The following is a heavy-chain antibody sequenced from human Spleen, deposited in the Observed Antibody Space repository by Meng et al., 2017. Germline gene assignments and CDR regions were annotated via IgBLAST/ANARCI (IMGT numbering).Heavy chain of an antibody. Sequence: GGSLRLSCAASGFTFSSYNMHWVRQTPGEGLVWVSRINTDASGTTYADSVKGRFTISRDDAKNSLSLQMNSLRGEDTAVYYCARDLCYYDSSAHNLYYYGMDVWGQGTTVTVSS. CDR3: ARDLCYYDSSAHNLYYYGMDV. CDR1: GFTFSSYN. D-gene: IGHD3-22*01. V-gene: IGHV3-74*03. J-gene: IGHJ6*02. CDR2: INTDASGT.